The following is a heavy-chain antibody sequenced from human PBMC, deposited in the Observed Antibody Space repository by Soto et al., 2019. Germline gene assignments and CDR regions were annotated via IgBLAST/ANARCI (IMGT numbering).Heavy chain of an antibody. D-gene: IGHD2-15*01. CDR3: VRDASGIRGYGH. Sequence: QVQLVESGGGLVKPGGSLRLSCAASGFTFSDYYMNWVRQAPGKGLEWLSYISSDSVDINYADSVKGRFTISRVNADNSVYLQMNSLRAEDTAVYYCVRDASGIRGYGHWGLRTLVTVSP. CDR1: GFTFSDYY. CDR2: ISSDSVDI. V-gene: IGHV3-11*05. J-gene: IGHJ4*02.